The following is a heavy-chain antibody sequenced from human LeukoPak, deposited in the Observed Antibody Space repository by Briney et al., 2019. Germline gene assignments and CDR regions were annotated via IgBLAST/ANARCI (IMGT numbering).Heavy chain of an antibody. CDR1: GFTFSTYG. CDR3: AKAGYSYGFYYYYMDV. CDR2: ISVSGVST. Sequence: GGTLRLSCAASGFTFSTYGMSWVRQAPGKGLEWVSDISVSGVSTYYADSVKGRFTISRDNSKNTLYLQMNSLRAEDTAVYYCAKAGYSYGFYYYYMDVWGKGTTVTVSS. D-gene: IGHD5-18*01. V-gene: IGHV3-23*01. J-gene: IGHJ6*03.